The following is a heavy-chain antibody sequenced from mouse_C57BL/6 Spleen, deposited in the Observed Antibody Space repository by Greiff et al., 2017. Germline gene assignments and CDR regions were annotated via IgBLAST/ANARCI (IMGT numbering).Heavy chain of an antibody. V-gene: IGHV1-55*01. J-gene: IGHJ2*01. D-gene: IGHD4-1*01. CDR2: IYPGSGST. Sequence: LQQSGASVKMSCKASGYTFTSYWITWVKQRPGQGLEWIGDIYPGSGSTNYNEKFKSKATLTVDTSSSTAYMQLSSLTSEDSAVYYCARELGRRFYFDYWGQGTTLTVSS. CDR3: ARELGRRFYFDY. CDR1: GYTFTSYW.